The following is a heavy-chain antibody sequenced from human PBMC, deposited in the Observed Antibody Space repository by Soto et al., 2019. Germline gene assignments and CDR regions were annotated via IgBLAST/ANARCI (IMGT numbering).Heavy chain of an antibody. D-gene: IGHD1-7*01. Sequence: PSETLSLTCTVSGGSVVSDIDYWSWIRQPPGKGLEWIAHIYQTTITNYNPSLKSRVTISVDSSKNQFSLKLTSVTAADTAVYYCARGLHWNYGYGYWGQGKLVTVSS. V-gene: IGHV4-61*01. CDR1: GGSVVSDIDY. CDR2: IYQTTIT. CDR3: ARGLHWNYGYGY. J-gene: IGHJ4*01.